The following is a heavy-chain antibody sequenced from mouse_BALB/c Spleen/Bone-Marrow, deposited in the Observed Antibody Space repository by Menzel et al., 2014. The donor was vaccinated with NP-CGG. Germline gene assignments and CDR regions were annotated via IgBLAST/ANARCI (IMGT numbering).Heavy chain of an antibody. Sequence: VQLQQSGAELAKPGASVKMSCKASGYRLTSYWMHWVKQRPGQGLEWIGYINPSSGYTEDNQKFKDKAALTADKFSSTAYMQLSSLTSEDSAVYYCARGYYDLDYWGQGTTLTVSS. CDR2: INPSSGYT. V-gene: IGHV1-7*01. CDR3: ARGYYDLDY. D-gene: IGHD2-4*01. J-gene: IGHJ2*01. CDR1: GYRLTSYW.